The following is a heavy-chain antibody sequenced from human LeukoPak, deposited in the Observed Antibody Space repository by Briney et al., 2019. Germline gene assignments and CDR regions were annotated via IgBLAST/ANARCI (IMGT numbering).Heavy chain of an antibody. CDR3: AKSRGYSYGVLDY. D-gene: IGHD5-18*01. CDR1: GFTVSSNY. Sequence: GGSLRLSCAASGFTVSSNYMSWVRQAPGKGLEWVAFIRYDGSNKYYADSVKGRFTISRDNSKNTLYLQMNSLRAEDTAVYYCAKSRGYSYGVLDYWGQGTLVTVSS. CDR2: IRYDGSNK. V-gene: IGHV3-30*02. J-gene: IGHJ4*02.